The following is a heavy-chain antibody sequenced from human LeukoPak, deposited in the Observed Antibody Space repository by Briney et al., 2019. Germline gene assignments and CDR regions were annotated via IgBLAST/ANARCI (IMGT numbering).Heavy chain of an antibody. CDR2: IYYSGST. V-gene: IGHV4-31*03. J-gene: IGHJ3*02. CDR3: ARDPHRYVLGAFDI. CDR1: GGSISSGGYY. D-gene: IGHD2-2*01. Sequence: SETLSLTCTVSGGSISSGGYYWSWIRQHPGKGLEWIGYIYYSGSTYYNPSLKSRVTISVDTPKNQFSLKLSSVTAADTAVYYCARDPHRYVLGAFDIWAKGQWSPSLQ.